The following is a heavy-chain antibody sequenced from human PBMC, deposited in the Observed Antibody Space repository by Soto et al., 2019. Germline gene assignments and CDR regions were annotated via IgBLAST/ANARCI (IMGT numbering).Heavy chain of an antibody. CDR2: ISYDGSNK. CDR3: AKDYGSGSYYYYYYGMDV. CDR1: GFTFSSYG. J-gene: IGHJ6*02. V-gene: IGHV3-30*18. D-gene: IGHD3-10*01. Sequence: GGSLSRSCAASGFTFSSYGMHWVRQGPGKGLEWVAVISYDGSNKYYADSVKGRFTISRDNSKNTLYLQMNSLRAEDTAVYYCAKDYGSGSYYYYYYGMDVWGQGTTVTVSS.